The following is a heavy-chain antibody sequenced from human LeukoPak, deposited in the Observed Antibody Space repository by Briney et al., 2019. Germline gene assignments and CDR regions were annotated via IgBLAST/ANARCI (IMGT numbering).Heavy chain of an antibody. D-gene: IGHD5-24*01. CDR3: ARGLPAKVWKMASHDAFDI. J-gene: IGHJ3*02. V-gene: IGHV3-21*01. CDR1: GFTFSSYS. Sequence: GGSLRLSCAASGFTFSSYSMNWVRQAPGKGLEWVSSISSSSSYIYYADSVKGRFTISRDNAKNSLYLQMNSLRAEDTAVYYCARGLPAKVWKMASHDAFDIWGQGTMVTVSS. CDR2: ISSSSSYI.